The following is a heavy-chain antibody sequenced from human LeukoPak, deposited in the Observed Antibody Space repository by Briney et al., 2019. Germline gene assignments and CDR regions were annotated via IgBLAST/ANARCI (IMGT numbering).Heavy chain of an antibody. D-gene: IGHD3-10*01. CDR2: ITSSSSYI. CDR3: ARYPRMHYYCSGSYHDY. J-gene: IGHJ4*03. Sequence: AGDPLPHPCAASGFTFSSCMMNWVRQPRGRGVEWVASITSSSSYIYYVHPEKGRFTISRHNDKNSLYLQMNSLRAEDTAVDYCARYPRMHYYCSGSYHDYWGQGTPVTVSS. CDR1: GFTFSSCM. V-gene: IGHV3-21*01.